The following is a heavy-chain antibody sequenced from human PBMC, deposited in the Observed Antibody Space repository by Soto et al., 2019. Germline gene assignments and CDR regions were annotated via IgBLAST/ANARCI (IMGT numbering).Heavy chain of an antibody. D-gene: IGHD1-26*01. J-gene: IGHJ6*02. CDR1: GGTFSSYA. CDR2: IIPIFGTA. V-gene: IGHV1-69*01. CDR3: ARDGLGATYFRDYYSYGMDA. Sequence: QVQLVQSGAEVKKPGSSVKVSCKASGGTFSSYAISWVRQAPGQGLEWMGGIIPIFGTANYAQKFQGRVTITADESTSTAYKELSSLRSEDTAVYYCARDGLGATYFRDYYSYGMDAGGQGTTVTVSS.